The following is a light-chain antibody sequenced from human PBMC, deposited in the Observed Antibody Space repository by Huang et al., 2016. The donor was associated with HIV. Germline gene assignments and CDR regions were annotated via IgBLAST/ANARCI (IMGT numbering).Light chain of an antibody. CDR1: QSVSSN. V-gene: IGKV3-15*01. CDR3: QQYNNWPPKIT. J-gene: IGKJ5*01. CDR2: GAS. Sequence: EIVMTQSPATLSVSPGERATLSCRASQSVSSNLAWYQQQTGQAPRLLIYGASTRATGIPARFSGSGSGTEFTLTISSLQSEDFAVYYCQQYNNWPPKITFGQGTRLEIK.